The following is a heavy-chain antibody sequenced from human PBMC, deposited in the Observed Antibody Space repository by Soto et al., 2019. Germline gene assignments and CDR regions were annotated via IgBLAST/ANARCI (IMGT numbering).Heavy chain of an antibody. CDR3: ARDPPVTGTPLFDY. V-gene: IGHV1-3*04. CDR2: INTGNGDT. J-gene: IGHJ4*02. CDR1: GYTFTSYL. Sequence: ASVKVSCKPSGYTFTSYLIYWVRQAPGQRLEWMGWINTGNGDTKYSQKFQGRVTITTDTSTSTAYMELRSLRSDDTAVYYCARDPPVTGTPLFDYWGQGTLVTVSS. D-gene: IGHD1-7*01.